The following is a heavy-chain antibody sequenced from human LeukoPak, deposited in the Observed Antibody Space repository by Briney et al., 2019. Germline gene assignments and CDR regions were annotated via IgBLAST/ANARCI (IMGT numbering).Heavy chain of an antibody. CDR1: GFKFDDYG. D-gene: IGHD2-2*02. V-gene: IGHV3-20*01. CDR3: ARDRCSSTSCYNTPNWFDP. J-gene: IGHJ5*02. Sequence: GGSLRLSCAASGFKFDDYGMSWVRHVPGKGLEWVSGNADSVKGRFTISRDNAKDSVYLQMNSLRSEDTAFYHCARDRCSSTSCYNTPNWFDPWGQGTLVTVSS.